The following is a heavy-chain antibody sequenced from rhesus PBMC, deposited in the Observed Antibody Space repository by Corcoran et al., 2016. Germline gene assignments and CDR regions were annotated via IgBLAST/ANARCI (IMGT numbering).Heavy chain of an antibody. CDR2: IDPSDSAT. CDR3: AKDRYSGSPHTYYGLDS. J-gene: IGHJ6*01. CDR1: GYSFTNYW. Sequence: EVQLVQSGAEVKRPGESLRVSCKPSGYSFTNYWITWVRQMPGKGLEWMGMIDPSDSATRYSPSFQGQVTFSVDKSINTAYLQWSSLKASDTATYYCAKDRYSGSPHTYYGLDSWGQGVLVTVSP. D-gene: IGHD6-25*01. V-gene: IGHV5-20*02.